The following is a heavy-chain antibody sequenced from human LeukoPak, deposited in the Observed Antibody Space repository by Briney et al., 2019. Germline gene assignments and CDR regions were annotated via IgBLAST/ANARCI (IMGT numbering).Heavy chain of an antibody. Sequence: SETLSLTCTVSGGSISSYHWWSWLRQPPGKGLEWIGEIYHSGNTKYNPSLKSRVTFSLDSSKNHFSLRLSSVTAADTAVYYCARSAGGGSGSPLVYMDVWGKGTTVIVSS. CDR1: GGSISSYHW. D-gene: IGHD3-10*01. V-gene: IGHV4-4*02. CDR2: IYHSGNT. J-gene: IGHJ6*03. CDR3: ARSAGGGSGSPLVYMDV.